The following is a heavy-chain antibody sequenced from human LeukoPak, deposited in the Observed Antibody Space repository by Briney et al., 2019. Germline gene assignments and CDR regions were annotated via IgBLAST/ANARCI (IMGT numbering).Heavy chain of an antibody. J-gene: IGHJ4*02. CDR3: ASVAVAGTKSDS. CDR2: ISAYNGNT. Sequence: ASVKVSCKASGYTFTSYGISWVRQAPGQGLEWMGWISAYNGNTNYAQKLQGRVTMTTGTSTTTAYMELRSLSSDDTAVYYCASVAVAGTKSDSWGQGTLVTVSS. D-gene: IGHD6-19*01. CDR1: GYTFTSYG. V-gene: IGHV1-18*01.